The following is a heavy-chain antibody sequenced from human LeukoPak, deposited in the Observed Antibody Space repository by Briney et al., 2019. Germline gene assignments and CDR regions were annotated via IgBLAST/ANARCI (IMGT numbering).Heavy chain of an antibody. CDR2: INTDGSST. Sequence: PGGSLRLSCAASGFTFSSYWMHWVRHAPGKGLVWVSRINTDGSSTSYADCVKGRFTISRDNAKNTLYLQMNSLRAEDTAVYYCARGLWGQYYYDSSGNYYMDVWGKGTTVTVSS. J-gene: IGHJ6*03. D-gene: IGHD3-22*01. CDR1: GFTFSSYW. CDR3: ARGLWGQYYYDSSGNYYMDV. V-gene: IGHV3-74*01.